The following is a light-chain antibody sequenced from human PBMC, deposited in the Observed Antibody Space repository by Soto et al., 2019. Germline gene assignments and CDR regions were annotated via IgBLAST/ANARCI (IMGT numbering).Light chain of an antibody. CDR1: QNIDNY. CDR2: AAS. V-gene: IGKV1-39*01. Sequence: DIQLTQSPSSLSASLGDRVTISCRASQNIDNYLHWYQQKSGKAPEALIYAASSLRDGVSSWFSGSGYGTDFTLTINKLRPYDFAMYYCKKSSSSPPITFGQGTRL. J-gene: IGKJ5*01. CDR3: KKSSSSPPIT.